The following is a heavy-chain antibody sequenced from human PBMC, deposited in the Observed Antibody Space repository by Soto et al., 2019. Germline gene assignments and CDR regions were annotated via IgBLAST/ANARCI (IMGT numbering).Heavy chain of an antibody. CDR2: VYYGGST. J-gene: IGHJ4*02. CDR3: ATASRGYSGDFDY. CDR1: GGSISSSSYY. Sequence: SETLSLTCTVSGGSISSSSYYWGWIRQPPGKGLEWIGNVYYGGSTYYNPSLKSRVTISVETSKSQFSLKLSSVTAADTAVYYCATASRGYSGDFDYWGQGTLVTVSS. D-gene: IGHD5-12*01. V-gene: IGHV4-39*01.